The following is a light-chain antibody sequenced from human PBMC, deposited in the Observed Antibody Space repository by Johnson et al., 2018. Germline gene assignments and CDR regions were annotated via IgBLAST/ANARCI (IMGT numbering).Light chain of an antibody. CDR3: GTWDSSLSAGNV. V-gene: IGLV1-51*02. J-gene: IGLJ1*01. CDR1: SSNIGNNY. Sequence: QSVLTQPPSVSAAPGQKVTIYCSGSSSNIGNNYVSWYQQLPGTAPKLLIYENNKRPSGIPDRFSGSKSGTSATLGITGLQTGDEADYYCGTWDSSLSAGNVFGTGTKVTV. CDR2: ENN.